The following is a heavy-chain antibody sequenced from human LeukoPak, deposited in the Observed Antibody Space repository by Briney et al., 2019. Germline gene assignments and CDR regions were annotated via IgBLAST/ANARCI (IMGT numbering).Heavy chain of an antibody. CDR1: GGSISSYY. CDR3: AREMWSAAATTYDWFDP. D-gene: IGHD6-13*01. Sequence: SETLSLTCTVSGGSISSYYWSWIRQPAGKGLEWIGRIYTSGSTNYNPSLKSRVTMSVDTSSNQFSLKLSSVTAADTAVYYCAREMWSAAATTYDWFDPWGQGTLVTVSS. CDR2: IYTSGST. V-gene: IGHV4-4*07. J-gene: IGHJ5*02.